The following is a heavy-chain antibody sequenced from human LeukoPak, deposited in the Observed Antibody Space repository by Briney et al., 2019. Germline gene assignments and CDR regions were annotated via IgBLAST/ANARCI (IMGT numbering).Heavy chain of an antibody. CDR2: IYYSGNT. CDR3: ARQTGSGLFILP. V-gene: IGHV4-39*01. Sequence: SETLSLTCTVSGVSIGSSNSYWGWIRQPPGKGLEWIGSIYYSGNTYYNASLKSQVSISIDTSKNRFSLKLTSVTAADTAVYYCARQTGSGLFILPGGQGTLVTVSS. D-gene: IGHD3/OR15-3a*01. CDR1: GVSIGSSNSY. J-gene: IGHJ4*02.